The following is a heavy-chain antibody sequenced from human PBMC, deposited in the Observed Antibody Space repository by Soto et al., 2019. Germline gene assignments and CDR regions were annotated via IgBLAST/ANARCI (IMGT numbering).Heavy chain of an antibody. V-gene: IGHV4-59*01. Sequence: SETLSLTCTVSGGSISSYYWSWIRQPPGKGLEWIGYIYYSGSTNYNPPLKSRVTISVDTSKNQFSLKLSSVTAADTAVYYCARDNPPEDIVVVPAQWGQGTLVTVSS. CDR2: IYYSGST. CDR3: ARDNPPEDIVVVPAQ. D-gene: IGHD2-2*01. CDR1: GGSISSYY. J-gene: IGHJ4*02.